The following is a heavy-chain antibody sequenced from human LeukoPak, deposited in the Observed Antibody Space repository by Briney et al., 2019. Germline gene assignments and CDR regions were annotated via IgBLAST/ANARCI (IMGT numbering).Heavy chain of an antibody. V-gene: IGHV4-59*01. J-gene: IGHJ4*02. D-gene: IGHD5-18*01. CDR3: ASMGYSYGYIDY. CDR1: GGSISSYY. Sequence: SETLSLTCTVSGGSISSYYWSWIRQPPGKGLEWIGCIYYSGSTNYNPSLKSRVTISVDTSKNQFSLKLSSVTAADTAVYYCASMGYSYGYIDYWGQGTLVTVSS. CDR2: IYYSGST.